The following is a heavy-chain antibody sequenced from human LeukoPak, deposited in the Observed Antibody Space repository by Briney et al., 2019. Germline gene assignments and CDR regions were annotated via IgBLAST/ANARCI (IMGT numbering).Heavy chain of an antibody. Sequence: GGSLRLSCAASGFTFSGYWMHWVRQAPGKGLVWVSRINNDGSSTTYADSVKGRFTISRDNAKNTLYLQINSLRAEDTAVYYCARVFWSGYSYYFDYWGQGTLVTVSS. CDR1: GFTFSGYW. V-gene: IGHV3-74*01. CDR3: ARVFWSGYSYYFDY. CDR2: INNDGSST. D-gene: IGHD3-3*01. J-gene: IGHJ4*02.